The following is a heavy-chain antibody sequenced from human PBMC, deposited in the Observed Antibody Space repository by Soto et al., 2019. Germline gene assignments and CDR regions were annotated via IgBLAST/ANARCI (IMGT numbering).Heavy chain of an antibody. CDR1: GGSISSGGYY. D-gene: IGHD3-22*01. CDR3: ARDRRYYDSSGSYYYYYGMDV. V-gene: IGHV4-31*03. CDR2: IYYSGST. Sequence: QVQLQESGPGLVKPSQTLSLTCTVSGGSISSGGYYWSWIRQHPGKGLEWIGYIYYSGSTYYNPSLKSRVTISVDTSKNRFSLKLSSVTAADTDVYYCARDRRYYDSSGSYYYYYGMDVWGQGTTVTVSS. J-gene: IGHJ6*02.